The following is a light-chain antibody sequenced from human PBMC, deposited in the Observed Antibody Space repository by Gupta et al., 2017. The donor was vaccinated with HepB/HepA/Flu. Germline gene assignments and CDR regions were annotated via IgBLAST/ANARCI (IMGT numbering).Light chain of an antibody. CDR1: SSDVGSSNR. V-gene: IGLV2-18*02. Sequence: QSALTQPPSVSGSPGQSVTISCTGTSSDVGSSNRVSWYQQPPGTAPKSMIYEVSNRPSGVPDRFSGSKSGNTASLTISGLQAEDEADYYCCSYTSSSTLVFGGGTKLTVL. CDR2: EVS. CDR3: CSYTSSSTLV. J-gene: IGLJ3*02.